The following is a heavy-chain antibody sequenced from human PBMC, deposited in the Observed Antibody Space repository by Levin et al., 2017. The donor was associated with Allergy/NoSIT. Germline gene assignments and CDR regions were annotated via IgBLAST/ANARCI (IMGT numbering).Heavy chain of an antibody. CDR1: GFPFDTFR. J-gene: IGHJ4*02. CDR3: SKGGHLDY. CDR2: IKADGTEE. D-gene: IGHD3-16*01. V-gene: IGHV3-7*01. Sequence: GGSLRLSCAASGFPFDTFRMSWVRQAPGKGLEWVANIKADGTEENYVDSVKGRFTIFRDNSKNSLYLQMNSLRVEDTAVYYCSKGGHLDYWGQGTLVTVPS.